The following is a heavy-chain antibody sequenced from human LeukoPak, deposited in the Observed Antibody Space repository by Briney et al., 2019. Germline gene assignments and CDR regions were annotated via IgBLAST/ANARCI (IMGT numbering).Heavy chain of an antibody. D-gene: IGHD5-24*01. CDR3: ARLLGMVTTYDI. V-gene: IGHV3-7*04. CDR1: GFTFSSHW. CDR2: IKQDGSEK. J-gene: IGHJ3*02. Sequence: GGSLRLSCAGSGFTFSSHWMSWVRQAPGKGLQWVASIKQDGSEKHYVDSVRGRFTISRDNAENSLYLQMNSLRAEDTAVYYCARLLGMVTTYDIWGQGTMVTVSS.